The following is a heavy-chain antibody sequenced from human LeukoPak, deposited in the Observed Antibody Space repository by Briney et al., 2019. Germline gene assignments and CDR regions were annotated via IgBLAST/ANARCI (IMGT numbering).Heavy chain of an antibody. Sequence: PPETLPLTCALHGGSLCGTLWSCSPHPLGEGREWIGEINHSGSTNYNPPLQCRVTISADTSKNQFSLNLRSVIAADTAVSSCTRGLRLGYCSGGSCYYWFDAWGQGTRVTVSS. CDR2: INHSGST. CDR1: GGSLCGTL. J-gene: IGHJ5*02. V-gene: IGHV4-34*01. D-gene: IGHD2-15*01. CDR3: TRGLRLGYCSGGSCYYWFDA.